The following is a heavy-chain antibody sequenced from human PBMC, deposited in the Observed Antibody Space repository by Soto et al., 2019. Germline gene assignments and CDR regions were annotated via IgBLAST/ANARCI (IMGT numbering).Heavy chain of an antibody. D-gene: IGHD6-19*01. J-gene: IGHJ4*02. CDR3: VKSAYSTGWSYFDS. Sequence: GGSLRLSCAASGFIFNNYAMSWVRQAPGMGLEWVSSINTGGDSTYYTDSVKGRFTISRDNSKNTLYLQMSSLRAEDTAVYYCVKSAYSTGWSYFDSWGQGT. CDR2: INTGGDST. V-gene: IGHV3-23*01. CDR1: GFIFNNYA.